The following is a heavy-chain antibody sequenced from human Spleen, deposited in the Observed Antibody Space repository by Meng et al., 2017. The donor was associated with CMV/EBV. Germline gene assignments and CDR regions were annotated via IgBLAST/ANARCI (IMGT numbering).Heavy chain of an antibody. V-gene: IGHV3-66*01. CDR3: ARAREWGPYNWFDP. Sequence: EVQLVESGGGLVKPGGSLRLSCAASGFTFSNAWMSWVRQAPGKGLEWVSVIYSGGSTYYADSVKGRFTISRDNSKNTLYLQMNSLRAEDTAVYYCARAREWGPYNWFDPWGQGTLVTVSS. D-gene: IGHD3-3*01. CDR2: IYSGGST. CDR1: GFTFSNAW. J-gene: IGHJ5*02.